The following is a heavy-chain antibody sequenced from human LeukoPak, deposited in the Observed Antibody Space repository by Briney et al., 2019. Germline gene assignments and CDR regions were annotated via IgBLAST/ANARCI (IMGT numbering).Heavy chain of an antibody. V-gene: IGHV3-23*01. CDR3: AKRRRGTIFGVARDY. CDR2: ISGSGGST. D-gene: IGHD3-3*01. Sequence: GGSPRLSCAASGFTFSSYAMSWVRQAPGKGLEWVSAISGSGGSTYYADSVKGRFTISRDNSKNTLYLQMNSLRAEDTAVYYCAKRRRGTIFGVARDYWGQGTLVTVSS. J-gene: IGHJ4*02. CDR1: GFTFSSYA.